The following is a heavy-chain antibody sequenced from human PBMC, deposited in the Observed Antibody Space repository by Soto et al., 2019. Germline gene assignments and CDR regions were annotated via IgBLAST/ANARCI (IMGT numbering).Heavy chain of an antibody. V-gene: IGHV3-30*18. CDR1: GFTFSSYG. CDR3: AKARGGYCSSTSCYTDYFDY. D-gene: IGHD2-2*02. J-gene: IGHJ4*02. Sequence: QVQLVESGGGVVQPGRSLRLSCAASGFTFSSYGMHWVRQAPGKGLEWVAVISYDGSNKYYADSVKGRFTISGDNSKNTLYLQMNSLRAEDTAVYYCAKARGGYCSSTSCYTDYFDYWGQGTLVTVSS. CDR2: ISYDGSNK.